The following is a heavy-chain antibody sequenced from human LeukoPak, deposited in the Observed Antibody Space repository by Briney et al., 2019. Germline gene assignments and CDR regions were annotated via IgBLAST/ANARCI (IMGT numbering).Heavy chain of an antibody. V-gene: IGHV1-2*02. CDR1: GYTFTGYY. J-gene: IGHJ4*02. CDR3: ARKFEGAMALDY. Sequence: ASVKVSCKASGYTFTGYYMHWVRQAPGQGLEWMGWINPNSGGTNYAQKFQGRVTMTRDTSISTAYMELSRLRSDDTAVYYCARKFEGAMALDYWGQGTLVTVSS. D-gene: IGHD3-16*01. CDR2: INPNSGGT.